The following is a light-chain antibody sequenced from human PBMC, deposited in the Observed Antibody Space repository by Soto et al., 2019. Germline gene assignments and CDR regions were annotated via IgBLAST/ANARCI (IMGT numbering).Light chain of an antibody. CDR2: KAS. V-gene: IGKV1-5*03. Sequence: DIQMTQSPSTLSASVGDRVTITCRASQSISSWLAWYQQKPGKAPKLLIYKASSLESGVPSRFSGSGSGTEFTLTLSSLQPDDFATYYCQQYNSSPYTFGQGTKLDIK. CDR1: QSISSW. CDR3: QQYNSSPYT. J-gene: IGKJ2*01.